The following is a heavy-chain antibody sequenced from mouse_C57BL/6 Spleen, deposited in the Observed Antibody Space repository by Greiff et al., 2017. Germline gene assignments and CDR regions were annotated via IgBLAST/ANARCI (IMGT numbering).Heavy chain of an antibody. CDR2: IDPSDSET. V-gene: IGHV1-52*01. CDR1: GYTFTSYW. J-gene: IGHJ2*01. CDR3: ARFGYYSFDY. D-gene: IGHD2-3*01. Sequence: QVHVKQPGAELVRPGSSVKLSCKASGYTFTSYWMHWVKQRPIQGLEWIGNIDPSDSETHYNQKFKDKATLTVDKSSSTAYMQLSSLTSEDSAVYYCARFGYYSFDYWGQGTTLTVSS.